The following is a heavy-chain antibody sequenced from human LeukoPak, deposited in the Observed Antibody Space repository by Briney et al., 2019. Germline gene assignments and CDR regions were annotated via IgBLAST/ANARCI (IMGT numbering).Heavy chain of an antibody. D-gene: IGHD2-2*01. CDR1: GFTFSGYG. CDR2: IANDGKDK. J-gene: IGHJ4*02. V-gene: IGHV3-30*18. Sequence: GGSLRLSCAASGFTFSGYGMHWVRQAPGKGLEGLSVIANDGKDKKYTESVKGRFTISRDNSKNTLYLQMNSLRVDDTAVYYCTKDRNRGPAAYDFDYWGPGTLITVSS. CDR3: TKDRNRGPAAYDFDY.